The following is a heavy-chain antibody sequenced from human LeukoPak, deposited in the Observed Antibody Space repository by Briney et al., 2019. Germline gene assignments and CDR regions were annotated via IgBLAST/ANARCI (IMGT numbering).Heavy chain of an antibody. D-gene: IGHD6-13*01. CDR2: INHSGST. Sequence: SSETLSLLCAVYGGPFSGYYWSWIRQPPGKGLEWIGEINHSGSTNSNPSLKSRVTISVDTYKIQLSLKLSSGTAADTAVYYCARLMSYSSSWYYGLDYWGQGTLVTVSS. CDR1: GGPFSGYY. J-gene: IGHJ4*02. CDR3: ARLMSYSSSWYYGLDY. V-gene: IGHV4-34*01.